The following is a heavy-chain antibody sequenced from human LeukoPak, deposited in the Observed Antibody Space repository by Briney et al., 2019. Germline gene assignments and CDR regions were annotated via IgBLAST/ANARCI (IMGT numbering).Heavy chain of an antibody. J-gene: IGHJ4*02. CDR2: ISGYGGST. V-gene: IGHV3-23*01. D-gene: IGHD5-24*01. CDR3: SRGRGLQSYFDY. Sequence: GGSLRLSCAASAFTSSSYAMSWVRQAPGRGPEWVSSISGYGGSTFYPNSVKGRFTISRDNSKDTLYLQMSSLRAEDTDLYYCSRGRGLQSYFDYWGQGTLVTVSS. CDR1: AFTSSSYA.